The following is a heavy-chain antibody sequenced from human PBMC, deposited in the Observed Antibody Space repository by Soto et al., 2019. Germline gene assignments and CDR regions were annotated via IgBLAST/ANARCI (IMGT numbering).Heavy chain of an antibody. CDR2: IWYDGSNK. Sequence: QVQLVESGGGVVQPGRSLRLSCAASGFTFSSYGMHWVRQAPGKGLEWVAVIWYDGSNKYYADSVKGRFTISRDNSKNTLYLQMNSLRAEDTAVYYCARGRHYYDSSGYYLLDYWGQGTLVTVSS. J-gene: IGHJ4*02. CDR1: GFTFSSYG. V-gene: IGHV3-33*01. D-gene: IGHD3-22*01. CDR3: ARGRHYYDSSGYYLLDY.